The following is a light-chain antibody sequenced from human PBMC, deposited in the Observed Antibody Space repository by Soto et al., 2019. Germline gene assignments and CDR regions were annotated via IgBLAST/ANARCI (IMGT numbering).Light chain of an antibody. Sequence: YVLKPPPSVSAAPSQKGIISCTGSRSNIGGNYLSWYQQLPGTVLKLIIYDDNKRPSGIPDRFSGSKSGTSATPGIPGFQTGDEADYYCGSWDSSLSAYVFGTGTKVTV. CDR3: GSWDSSLSAYV. V-gene: IGLV1-51*01. CDR2: DDN. CDR1: RSNIGGNY. J-gene: IGLJ1*01.